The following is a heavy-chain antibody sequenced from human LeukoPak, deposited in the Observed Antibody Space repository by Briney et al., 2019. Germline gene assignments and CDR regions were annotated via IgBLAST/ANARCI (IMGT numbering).Heavy chain of an antibody. CDR1: GFSVSNNY. Sequence: GGSLRLSCAAFGFSVSNNYMSWVRQAPGKGLEWVSVIYSGGNTYYGDSVKGRFAISRDNSKNTLYLQMNSLRAEDTAVYYCVRDDDRPDNGLDYWGQGTLVTVSS. V-gene: IGHV3-53*01. D-gene: IGHD3-22*01. CDR3: VRDDDRPDNGLDY. CDR2: IYSGGNT. J-gene: IGHJ4*02.